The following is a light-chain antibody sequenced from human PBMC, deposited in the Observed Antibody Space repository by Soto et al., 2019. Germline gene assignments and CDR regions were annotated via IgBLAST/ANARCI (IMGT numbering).Light chain of an antibody. J-gene: IGKJ1*01. V-gene: IGKV3-15*01. CDR1: QSVSSSY. CDR2: GAS. CDR3: QQYNNWRT. Sequence: EIVLTQSPGTLSLSPGEIATLSSSASQSVSSSYLAWYQQKPGQAPRLLIYGASTRATGIPARFSGSGSGTEFTLTISSLQSEDFAVYYCQQYNNWRTFGQGTKVDIK.